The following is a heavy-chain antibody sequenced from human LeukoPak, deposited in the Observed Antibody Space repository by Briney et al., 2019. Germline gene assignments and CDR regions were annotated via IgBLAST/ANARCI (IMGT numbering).Heavy chain of an antibody. CDR3: ARVAVGKGYPFDY. Sequence: SETLSLTCAVYGGSFSGYYWSWIRQPPGKGLQWIGEINHSRSTNYNPSLKSRVTISLDTSKNQFSLKLSSVTAADTAVYYCARVAVGKGYPFDYWGQGTLVTVSS. CDR2: INHSRST. CDR1: GGSFSGYY. J-gene: IGHJ4*02. D-gene: IGHD2-15*01. V-gene: IGHV4-34*01.